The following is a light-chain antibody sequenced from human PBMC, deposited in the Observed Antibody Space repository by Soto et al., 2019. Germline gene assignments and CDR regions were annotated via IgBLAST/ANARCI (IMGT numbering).Light chain of an antibody. J-gene: IGLJ2*01. V-gene: IGLV3-21*04. CDR2: YDS. CDR1: NTGSKS. Sequence: SYELTQPPSVSVAPGKTARITCGGNNTGSKSVHWYQQKPGQAPVLVIYYDSDRPSGIPERFSGSNSGNTATLTISRVEAGDEADYYCQVWDSSSDHPEGVFGGGTKVTVL. CDR3: QVWDSSSDHPEGV.